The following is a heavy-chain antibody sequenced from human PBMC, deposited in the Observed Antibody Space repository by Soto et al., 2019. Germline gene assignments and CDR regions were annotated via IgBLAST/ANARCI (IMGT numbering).Heavy chain of an antibody. CDR3: GGSQVGYGVTDI. D-gene: IGHD3-10*01. CDR1: GASISSINW. V-gene: IGHV4-4*02. Sequence: QVQLQESGPGLVEPSGTLSLICAVSGASISSINWWSWFRQPPGSGLEWIGGTYHEGRPNYTTSLKSRLTISVDKSKNQFSLELTSVAAADTAIYYCGGSQVGYGVTDIWGQGTLVTVSS. CDR2: TYHEGRP. J-gene: IGHJ3*02.